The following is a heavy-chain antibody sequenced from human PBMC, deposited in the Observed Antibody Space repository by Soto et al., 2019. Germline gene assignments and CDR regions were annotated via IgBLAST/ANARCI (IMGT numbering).Heavy chain of an antibody. CDR3: ARAHGDFDY. D-gene: IGHD4-17*01. CDR2: ISNTSFTI. Sequence: GSLRLSCAASGFTFSDYEMNWVRQAPGKGLEWVSYISNTSFTIYYADSVRGRFAISRDNAKNSLYLQMNSLGAGDTAVYYCARAHGDFDYWGQGTLVTVS. J-gene: IGHJ4*02. V-gene: IGHV3-48*03. CDR1: GFTFSDYE.